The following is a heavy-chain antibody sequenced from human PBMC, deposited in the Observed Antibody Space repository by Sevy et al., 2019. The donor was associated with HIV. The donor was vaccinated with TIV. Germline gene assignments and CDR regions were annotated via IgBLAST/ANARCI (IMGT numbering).Heavy chain of an antibody. CDR1: GYTFTSYD. J-gene: IGHJ3*02. CDR2: MNPNSGNT. CDR3: ASSFYDILTGYYKKGDAFDI. D-gene: IGHD3-9*01. Sequence: ASVKVSCKASGYTFTSYDINWVRQATGQGLEWMGWMNPNSGNTGYAQKFQGRVTMTRNTSISTAYMELSSLRSEDTAVYYCASSFYDILTGYYKKGDAFDIWGQGTMVTVSS. V-gene: IGHV1-8*01.